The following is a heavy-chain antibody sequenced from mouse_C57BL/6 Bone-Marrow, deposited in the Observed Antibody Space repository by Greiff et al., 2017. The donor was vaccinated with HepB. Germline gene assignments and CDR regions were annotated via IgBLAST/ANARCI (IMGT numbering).Heavy chain of an antibody. CDR3: AVYGSSAGFAY. CDR1: GYSITSGYY. D-gene: IGHD1-1*01. V-gene: IGHV3-6*01. J-gene: IGHJ3*01. Sequence: DVKLQESGPGLVKPSQSLSLTCSVSGYSITSGYYWNWIRQFPGNKLEWMGYISYDGSNNYNPTLKNRISITHDTSTNQFFLKLNSVTTEDTATYYCAVYGSSAGFAYWGQGTLVTVSA. CDR2: ISYDGSN.